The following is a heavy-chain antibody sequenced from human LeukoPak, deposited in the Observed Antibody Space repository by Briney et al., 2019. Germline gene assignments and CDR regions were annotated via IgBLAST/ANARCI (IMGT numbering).Heavy chain of an antibody. CDR3: ARDGGLIMGANFDY. V-gene: IGHV3-21*01. CDR1: GFTFSSYA. D-gene: IGHD1-26*01. J-gene: IGHJ4*02. CDR2: ISSSSSYI. Sequence: GGSLRLSCAASGFTFSSYAMSWVRQAPGKGLEWVSSISSSSSYIYYADSVKGRFTISRDNAKNSLYLQMNSLRAEDTAVYYCARDGGLIMGANFDYWGQGTLVTVSS.